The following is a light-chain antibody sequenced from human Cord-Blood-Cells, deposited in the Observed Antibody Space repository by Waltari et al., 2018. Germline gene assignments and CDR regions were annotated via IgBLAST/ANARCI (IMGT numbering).Light chain of an antibody. CDR3: CSYAGSYTHYV. CDR2: DVS. J-gene: IGLJ1*01. CDR1: SSDVGGYNY. Sequence: QSALTQPRSVSGSPGQSVTISCTGTSSDVGGYNYVSWYQHHPGKAPKLMIYDVSKRPSGVPDRFSGSKSGNTASLTISGLQAEDEADYYCCSYAGSYTHYVCGTGTKVTVL. V-gene: IGLV2-11*01.